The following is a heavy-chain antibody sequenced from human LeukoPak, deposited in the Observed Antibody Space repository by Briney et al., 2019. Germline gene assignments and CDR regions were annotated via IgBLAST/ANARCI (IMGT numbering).Heavy chain of an antibody. J-gene: IGHJ4*02. CDR3: ARSGGYSSPQNY. D-gene: IGHD6-19*01. Sequence: SETLSLTCTVSGGSISSYYWSWIRQPPGKGLEWIGYIYYSGTTNYNPSLKSRVTISVDTSKSQFSLKLNSVTAADSAVYYCARSGGYSSPQNYWGQGTLVTVSS. CDR2: IYYSGTT. V-gene: IGHV4-59*01. CDR1: GGSISSYY.